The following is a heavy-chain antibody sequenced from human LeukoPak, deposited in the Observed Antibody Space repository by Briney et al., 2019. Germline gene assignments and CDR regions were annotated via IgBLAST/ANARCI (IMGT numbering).Heavy chain of an antibody. J-gene: IGHJ4*02. Sequence: SETLSLICTVFGVSFSTYYWTWIRQPAGKGPEWIGRIYSSGNTNYNPSLESRVTMSIDTSKHQFSLKLTSVTAADTAVYYCARASYYDSSGYYFFDYWGQGTLVTVSS. V-gene: IGHV4-4*07. CDR3: ARASYYDSSGYYFFDY. CDR1: GVSFSTYY. D-gene: IGHD3-22*01. CDR2: IYSSGNT.